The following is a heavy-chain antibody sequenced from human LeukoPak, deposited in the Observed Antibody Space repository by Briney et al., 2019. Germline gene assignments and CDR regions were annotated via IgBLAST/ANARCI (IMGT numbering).Heavy chain of an antibody. V-gene: IGHV4-39*01. D-gene: IGHD5-18*01. J-gene: IGHJ4*02. Sequence: PSETLSLTCTVSGGSVSSSTYYCGWIRQPPGKGLEWIGSMYYTGSTYYNPSLQSRVTISVDTSKNQFSLRLTSVTAADTAVYYCARQGGLWLRAPFDYWGQGTLVTVSS. CDR1: GGSVSSSTYY. CDR3: ARQGGLWLRAPFDY. CDR2: MYYTGST.